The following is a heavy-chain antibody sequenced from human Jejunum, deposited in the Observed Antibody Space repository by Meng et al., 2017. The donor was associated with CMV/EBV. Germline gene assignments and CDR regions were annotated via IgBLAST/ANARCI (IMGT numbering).Heavy chain of an antibody. CDR1: GYIFNNYG. V-gene: IGHV1-18*01. Sequence: QVQLVQSGAAVKKPGASVKVFCKASGYIFNNYGVSWVRQAPGQGPEWMGWISAYNGNTNYAQNFQGRFTMTTDTSTSTAYMELRSLRSDDTAVYYCERDLPGGTKGTWLDLWGQGTLVTVSS. D-gene: IGHD1-14*01. CDR2: ISAYNGNT. CDR3: ERDLPGGTKGTWLDL. J-gene: IGHJ5*02.